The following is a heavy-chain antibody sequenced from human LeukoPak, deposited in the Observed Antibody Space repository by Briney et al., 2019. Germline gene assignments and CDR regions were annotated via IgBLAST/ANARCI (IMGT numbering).Heavy chain of an antibody. CDR2: ISSSSSYI. Sequence: GGSLRLSCAASGFTFSSYSMNWVRQAPGKGLEWVSSISSSSSYIYYADSVKGRFTISRDNAKNSLYLQMNSLRAEDTAVYYCAREEWLLALNAFDIWGQGTMVTVSS. V-gene: IGHV3-21*01. CDR1: GFTFSSYS. J-gene: IGHJ3*02. CDR3: AREEWLLALNAFDI. D-gene: IGHD3-3*01.